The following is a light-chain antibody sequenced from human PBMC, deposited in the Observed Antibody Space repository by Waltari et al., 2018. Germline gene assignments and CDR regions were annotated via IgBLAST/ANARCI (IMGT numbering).Light chain of an antibody. Sequence: QLTQSPSSLSASVGDRVTITCRASQGISSFLAWYPQKAGKAPKLLIYAASTLQSGVPSRFSGSGSGTDFTLTISSLQPEDFATYYCQQLNSYPPTFGGGTKVEIK. J-gene: IGKJ4*01. CDR2: AAS. V-gene: IGKV1-9*01. CDR1: QGISSF. CDR3: QQLNSYPPT.